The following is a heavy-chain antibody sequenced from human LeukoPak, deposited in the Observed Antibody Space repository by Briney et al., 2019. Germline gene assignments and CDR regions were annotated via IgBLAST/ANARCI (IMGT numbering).Heavy chain of an antibody. CDR2: ISSSSSYI. CDR1: GFTFSSYS. D-gene: IGHD3-10*01. CDR3: ARDSLGGARITMVRGVIIQGFDY. V-gene: IGHV3-21*01. Sequence: GGSLRLSCAASGFTFSSYSMNWVRQAPGKGLEWVSSISSSSSYIYYADSVKGRFTISRDNAKNSPYLQMNSLRAEDTAVYYCARDSLGGARITMVRGVIIQGFDYWGQGTLVTVSS. J-gene: IGHJ4*02.